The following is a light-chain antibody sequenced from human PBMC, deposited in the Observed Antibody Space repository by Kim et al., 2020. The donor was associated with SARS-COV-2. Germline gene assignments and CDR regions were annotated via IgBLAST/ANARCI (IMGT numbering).Light chain of an antibody. CDR1: SSDIGGYRY. CDR3: SSYTTSSTVV. Sequence: QSITISCTGTSSDIGGYRYVSWYQHHPGIAPKLMLYDVTKRPSGVSDRFSGSKSGNTASLTISGLQAEDEADYYCSSYTTSSTVVFGGGTQLTVL. J-gene: IGLJ2*01. CDR2: DVT. V-gene: IGLV2-14*03.